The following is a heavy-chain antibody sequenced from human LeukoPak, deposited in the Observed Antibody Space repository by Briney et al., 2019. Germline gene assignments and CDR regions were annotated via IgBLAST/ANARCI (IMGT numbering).Heavy chain of an antibody. CDR3: ARAGVRGVTPPY. J-gene: IGHJ4*02. V-gene: IGHV3-21*01. Sequence: PGGSLRLSCAASGFTFSSYSMNWVRQAPGKGLEWVSSISSSSSYIYYADSVKGRFTISRDNAKNSLYLQMNSLRAEDTAAYYCARAGVRGVTPPYWGQGTLVTVSS. D-gene: IGHD3-10*01. CDR1: GFTFSSYS. CDR2: ISSSSSYI.